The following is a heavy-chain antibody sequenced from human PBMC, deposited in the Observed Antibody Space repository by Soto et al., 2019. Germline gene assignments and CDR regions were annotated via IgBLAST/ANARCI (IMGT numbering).Heavy chain of an antibody. CDR1: GFTFNYYW. CDR3: VRGDKGGFDL. V-gene: IGHV3-74*01. Sequence: SLRLSCAASGFTFNYYWMHWVRQAPGQGLVWVSHIHSDGSTTTYADSVKGRFTISRDNAKNTLYLQMNSLRAEDTAVYYCVRGDKGGFDLWGQGTTVTVSS. CDR2: IHSDGSTT. J-gene: IGHJ3*01. D-gene: IGHD2-21*02.